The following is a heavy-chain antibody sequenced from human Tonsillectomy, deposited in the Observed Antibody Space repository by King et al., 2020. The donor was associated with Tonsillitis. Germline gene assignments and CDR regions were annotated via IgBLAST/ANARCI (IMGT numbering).Heavy chain of an antibody. CDR1: GYTFPNYG. J-gene: IGHJ4*02. Sequence: QLVQSGAEVKKPGASVKVSCKASGYTFPNYGITWVRQAPGQGLEWMGWISAYNGNTNFAQKLQDRITMTTDTSTSTAYMELWSLRSDDTAVYYCARDRQQLLDYWGQGTLVTVSS. D-gene: IGHD6-13*01. V-gene: IGHV1-18*01. CDR2: ISAYNGNT. CDR3: ARDRQQLLDY.